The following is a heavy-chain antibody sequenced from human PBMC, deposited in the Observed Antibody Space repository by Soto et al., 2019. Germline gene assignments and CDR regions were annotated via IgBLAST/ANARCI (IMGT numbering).Heavy chain of an antibody. D-gene: IGHD6-6*01. CDR1: GFTFSSYG. J-gene: IGHJ6*02. CDR3: AREIAARPGFYYYYGMDV. V-gene: IGHV3-33*01. CDR2: IWNDGSNK. Sequence: QVQLVESGGGVVQPGGSLRLSCAASGFTFSSYGMNWVRQAPGKGLEWVSVIWNDGSNKYYADSVKGRFTISRDNSKNTLYMQMNSLRAEDTAVYYCAREIAARPGFYYYYGMDVWGQGTTVTVSS.